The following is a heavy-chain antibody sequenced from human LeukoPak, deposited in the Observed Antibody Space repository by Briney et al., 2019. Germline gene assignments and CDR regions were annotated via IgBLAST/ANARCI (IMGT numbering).Heavy chain of an antibody. CDR3: AKDPVAGTTSHFFHY. D-gene: IGHD6-19*01. Sequence: PGGSLRLSCAASGFTFNNYAMNWVRQAPGKGLEWVSSISGGGETTYYADSAKGRFTISRDNSQNTLYLQMNSLRAEDTAVYYCAKDPVAGTTSHFFHYWGQGTPVTVSS. J-gene: IGHJ4*02. CDR1: GFTFNNYA. V-gene: IGHV3-23*01. CDR2: ISGGGETT.